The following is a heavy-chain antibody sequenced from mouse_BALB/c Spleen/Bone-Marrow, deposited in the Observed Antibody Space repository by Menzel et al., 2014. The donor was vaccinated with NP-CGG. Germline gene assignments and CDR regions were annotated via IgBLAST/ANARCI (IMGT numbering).Heavy chain of an antibody. J-gene: IGHJ4*01. Sequence: QVQLQQSGAELVRPGASVKLSCKASGYTFTSYWMNWVKQRPEQGLEWIGRIDPYDSETHYNRKFKDKAILTVDKSSSTAYMQLSSLTSEDSAVYYCARRRGTMIATRDAMDYWGQGTSVTVSS. CDR2: IDPYDSET. CDR1: GYTFTSYW. D-gene: IGHD2-4*01. CDR3: ARRRGTMIATRDAMDY. V-gene: IGHV1-52*01.